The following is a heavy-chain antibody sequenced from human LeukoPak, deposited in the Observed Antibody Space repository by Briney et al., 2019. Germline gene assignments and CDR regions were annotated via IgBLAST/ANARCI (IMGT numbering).Heavy chain of an antibody. D-gene: IGHD4-11*01. Sequence: GGSLRLSCAASGFTFSDHYMSWIRQARGKGLEWLSYISSSGTTIYYTDSVKGRFTISRDNAKNSLYLQMNSLRAEDTAVYYCARGIRQYAKSYFDYWGQGTLVTVSS. CDR3: ARGIRQYAKSYFDY. V-gene: IGHV3-11*01. J-gene: IGHJ4*02. CDR1: GFTFSDHY. CDR2: ISSSGTTI.